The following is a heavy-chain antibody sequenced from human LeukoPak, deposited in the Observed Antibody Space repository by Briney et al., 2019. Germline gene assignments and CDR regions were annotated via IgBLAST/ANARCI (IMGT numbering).Heavy chain of an antibody. CDR3: ARDSYSSGWYPDY. Sequence: GGSLRLSCAASGFTFSTYTINWVRQAPGKGLEWVSSISSSSSYIDYADSVKGRSTISRDNAKNSLYLQMNSLRAEDTAVYYCARDSYSSGWYPDYWGQGTLVTVSS. D-gene: IGHD6-19*01. CDR1: GFTFSTYT. CDR2: ISSSSSYI. V-gene: IGHV3-21*01. J-gene: IGHJ4*02.